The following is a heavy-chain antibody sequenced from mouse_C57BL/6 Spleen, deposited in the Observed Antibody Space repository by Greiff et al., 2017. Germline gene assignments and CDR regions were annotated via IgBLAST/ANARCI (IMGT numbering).Heavy chain of an antibody. V-gene: IGHV1-80*01. CDR2: IYPGDGDT. CDR1: GYAFSSYW. J-gene: IGHJ2*01. Sequence: QVQLQQSGAELVKPGASVKISCKASGYAFSSYWMNWVKQRPGKGLEWIGQIYPGDGDTNYNGKFKGKATLTADKSSSTAYMQLSSLTSEDSAVYFWASMVTTGYYFDDWGQGTTLTVSS. CDR3: ASMVTTGYYFDD. D-gene: IGHD2-2*01.